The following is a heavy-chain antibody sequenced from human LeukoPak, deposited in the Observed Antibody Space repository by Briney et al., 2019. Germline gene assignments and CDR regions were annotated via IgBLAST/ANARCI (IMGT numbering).Heavy chain of an antibody. CDR3: ARASIAVAGTSWFDP. Sequence: GGSLRLSCAASGFTFSSYAMHWVRQAPGKGLEWVAVTSYDGSNKYYADSVKGRFTISRDNSKNTLYLQMNSLRAEDTAVYYCARASIAVAGTSWFDPWGQGTLVTVSS. CDR2: TSYDGSNK. CDR1: GFTFSSYA. J-gene: IGHJ5*02. D-gene: IGHD6-19*01. V-gene: IGHV3-30-3*01.